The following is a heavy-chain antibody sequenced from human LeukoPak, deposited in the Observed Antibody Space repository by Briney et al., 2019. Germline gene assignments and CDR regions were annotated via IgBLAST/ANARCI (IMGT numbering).Heavy chain of an antibody. D-gene: IGHD6-19*01. CDR3: ARVGSPPYSSGDSFDY. CDR1: GGSISSYY. Sequence: SETLSLTCTVSGGSISSYYWSWIRQPPGKGLEWIGYIDYSGSTNYNPSLKSRVTISVDTSKNQFSLKLSSVTAADTAVYYCARVGSPPYSSGDSFDYWGQGTLVTVSS. J-gene: IGHJ4*02. V-gene: IGHV4-59*01. CDR2: IDYSGST.